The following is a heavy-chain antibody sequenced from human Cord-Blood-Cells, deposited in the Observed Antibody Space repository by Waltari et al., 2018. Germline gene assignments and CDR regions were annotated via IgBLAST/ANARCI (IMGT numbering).Heavy chain of an antibody. CDR3: ARSGDDAFDV. CDR1: GYTFTGYY. CDR2: INPNSGGT. V-gene: IGHV1-2*02. D-gene: IGHD7-27*01. J-gene: IGHJ3*01. Sequence: QVQLVQSGAEVKKPGASVKVSCKASGYTFTGYYMNWVRQAPGQGLVWMGWINPNSGGTTYAQKCQGRVTMTRDTSISTAYMELGSLGSDDTAVYYCARSGDDAFDVWGQGTMVTVSS.